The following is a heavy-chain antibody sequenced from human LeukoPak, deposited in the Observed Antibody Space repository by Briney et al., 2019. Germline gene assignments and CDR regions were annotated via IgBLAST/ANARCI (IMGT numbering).Heavy chain of an antibody. V-gene: IGHV3-30-3*01. J-gene: IGHJ3*02. CDR1: GFMFSAYA. Sequence: GGSLRLSCAASGFMFSAYAMHWVRQAPGKGLDWLAVISYDGNKKHYVDSVKGRVSISRDNSKNTFFLQMNSLRPDDTAMYYCVGENGGDYYDAFDIWGQGTMVTVSS. CDR2: ISYDGNKK. D-gene: IGHD2-21*01. CDR3: VGENGGDYYDAFDI.